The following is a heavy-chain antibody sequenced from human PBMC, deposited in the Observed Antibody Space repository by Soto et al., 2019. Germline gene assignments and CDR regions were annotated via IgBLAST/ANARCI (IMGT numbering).Heavy chain of an antibody. CDR2: IWYDGSNK. V-gene: IGHV3-33*01. CDR3: ARVSGTSVDAFDI. D-gene: IGHD2-15*01. Sequence: QVQVVESGGGVVQPGRSLRLSCAASGFSFSSYGMHWVRQAPGKGLEWVAVIWYDGSNKYYADSVKVRFTISRDNSKNTLYLQMNTRRAEDTAVYYCARVSGTSVDAFDIWGQGTMVTVSS. CDR1: GFSFSSYG. J-gene: IGHJ3*02.